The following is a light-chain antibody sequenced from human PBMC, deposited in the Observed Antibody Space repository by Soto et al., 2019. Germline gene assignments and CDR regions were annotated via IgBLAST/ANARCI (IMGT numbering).Light chain of an antibody. CDR1: QSVFYSSNSKNH. V-gene: IGKV4-1*01. J-gene: IGKJ2*01. CDR3: QQYYSTPPT. CDR2: WAS. Sequence: DIVMTQSPDSLAVSLGERATINCKSSQSVFYSSNSKNHLAWYQQKPGQSPKVLIYWASTRESGVPDRFSGSGSGTDFTLTITSLQAEDVAFYYSQQYYSTPPTLGQGTKLEIK.